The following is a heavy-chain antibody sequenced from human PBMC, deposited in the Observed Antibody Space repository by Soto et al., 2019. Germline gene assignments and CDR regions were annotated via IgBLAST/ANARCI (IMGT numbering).Heavy chain of an antibody. Sequence: GGSLRLSCAASGFTFSSYSMNWVRQAPGKGLEWVSSISSSSSYIYYADSVKGRFTISRDNAKNSLYLQMNSLRAEDTAVYYCARALITMVRGVREEWFDPWGQGTLVTVSS. CDR3: ARALITMVRGVREEWFDP. J-gene: IGHJ5*02. D-gene: IGHD3-10*01. V-gene: IGHV3-21*01. CDR1: GFTFSSYS. CDR2: ISSSSSYI.